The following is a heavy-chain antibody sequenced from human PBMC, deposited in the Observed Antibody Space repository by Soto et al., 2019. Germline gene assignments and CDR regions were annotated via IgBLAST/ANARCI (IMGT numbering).Heavy chain of an antibody. CDR3: SRDVSCSGGSCYPNDWFDP. CDR1: AGSMRNYY. D-gene: IGHD2-15*01. V-gene: IGHV4-59*01. CDR2: VDDSGTT. J-gene: IGHJ5*02. Sequence: QVQLQQSGPGLVKPSETLSLTCSVSAGSMRNYYWSWTRQPPGKGLEWIGNVDDSGTTKYNPSLRSRVTISVDTSTNQFSLKLSSVIAADTAVYYCSRDVSCSGGSCYPNDWFDPWGQGTLVTVSS.